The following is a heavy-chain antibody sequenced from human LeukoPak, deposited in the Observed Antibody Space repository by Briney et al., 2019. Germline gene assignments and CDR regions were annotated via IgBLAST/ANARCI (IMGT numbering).Heavy chain of an antibody. CDR1: GFTFDDYA. Sequence: PGGSLRLSCAASGFTFDDYAMHWVRQGPEKGLEWVSLISWDGGSTYYADSVKGRFTISRDNSKNSLYLQMNSLRAEDTALYFCARDPYGRRPYYFDYWGQGTLVTVSS. D-gene: IGHD4-17*01. CDR3: ARDPYGRRPYYFDY. CDR2: ISWDGGST. V-gene: IGHV3-43D*03. J-gene: IGHJ4*02.